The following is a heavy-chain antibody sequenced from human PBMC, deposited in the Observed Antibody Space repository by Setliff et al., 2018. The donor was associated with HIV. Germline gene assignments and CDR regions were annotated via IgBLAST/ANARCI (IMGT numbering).Heavy chain of an antibody. CDR2: INAGNGNT. J-gene: IGHJ4*02. D-gene: IGHD6-6*01. CDR3: ARDYAAARAVDY. V-gene: IGHV1-3*01. CDR1: GYTFTSYA. Sequence: GASVKVSCKASGYTFTSYAMHWVRQAPGQRLEWMGWINAGNGNTKYSQKFQGRVTITRDTSASTDYMELSSLRSEDTAVYYCARDYAAARAVDYWGQGTLVTVS.